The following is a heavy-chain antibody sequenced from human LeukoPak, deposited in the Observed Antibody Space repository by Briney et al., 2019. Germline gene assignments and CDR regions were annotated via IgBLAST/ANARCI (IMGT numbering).Heavy chain of an antibody. D-gene: IGHD3-10*01. J-gene: IGHJ6*03. CDR1: GGSLGSYS. V-gene: IGHV4-59*01. CDR2: IYNSGKS. CDR3: ARVAKHFRGGLSYYYVAV. Sequence: PSETLSLTCTVSGGSLGSYSGSWIRDPPGKGLERIGYIYNSGKSNYNTSLKSRVTISVDTSKSQFSLKLNSVTAADTAFYYCARVAKHFRGGLSYYYVAVWGKGTTVTMSS.